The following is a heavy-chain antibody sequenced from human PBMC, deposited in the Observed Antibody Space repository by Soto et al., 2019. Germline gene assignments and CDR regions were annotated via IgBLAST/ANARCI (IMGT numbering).Heavy chain of an antibody. CDR2: ISSSGSTI. V-gene: IGHV3-48*03. Sequence: GGSLRLSCAASGFTFSSYEMNWVRQAPGKGLEWVSYISSSGSTIYYADSVKGRFTISRDNAKNSLYLQMNSLRAEDTAVYYCARAPGYSGYDFGYYGMDVWGQGTTVTVSS. D-gene: IGHD5-12*01. CDR1: GFTFSSYE. J-gene: IGHJ6*02. CDR3: ARAPGYSGYDFGYYGMDV.